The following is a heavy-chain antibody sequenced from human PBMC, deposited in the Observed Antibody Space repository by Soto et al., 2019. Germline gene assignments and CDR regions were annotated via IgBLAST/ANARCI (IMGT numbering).Heavy chain of an antibody. CDR3: AHAYGGTSWPNVVFDV. CDR2: IYWDDDQ. CDR1: GFSLSADGVG. J-gene: IGHJ3*01. D-gene: IGHD2-2*01. Sequence: QITLKESGPPLVKPTQTLTLTCTFSGFSLSADGVGVGWIRQPPGKALEWLALIYWDDDQRYSPSLKTRLTITKDTSKNQVVLTMTNMDPVDTATYYCAHAYGGTSWPNVVFDVWGQGTVVTVSS. V-gene: IGHV2-5*02.